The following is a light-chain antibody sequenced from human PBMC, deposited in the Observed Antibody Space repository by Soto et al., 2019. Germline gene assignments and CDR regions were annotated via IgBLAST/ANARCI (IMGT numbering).Light chain of an antibody. J-gene: IGLJ2*01. CDR3: SSYTSSSTFVV. Sequence: QSALTQPPSVSGSPGQSVTISCTGTSSDVGSYNRVSWYQQPPCTAPKLMIYEVSNRPSGVPARFSGSKSGNTASLTISGLQAEDEADYSCSSYTSSSTFVVFGGGTKLTVL. CDR1: SSDVGSYNR. V-gene: IGLV2-18*02. CDR2: EVS.